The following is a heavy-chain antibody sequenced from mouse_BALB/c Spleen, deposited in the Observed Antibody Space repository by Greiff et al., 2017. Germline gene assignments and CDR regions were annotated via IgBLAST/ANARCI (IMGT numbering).Heavy chain of an antibody. CDR3: ARADYCDYAY. D-gene: IGHD2-13*01. Sequence: VQLKQSGPELVKPGASVKISCKASGYTFTDYNMHWVKQSHGKSLEWIGYIYPYNGGTGYNQKFKSKATLTVDNSSSTAYMELRSLTSEDSAVYYCARADYCDYAYWGQGTLVTVSA. V-gene: IGHV1S29*02. CDR1: GYTFTDYN. J-gene: IGHJ3*01. CDR2: IYPYNGGT.